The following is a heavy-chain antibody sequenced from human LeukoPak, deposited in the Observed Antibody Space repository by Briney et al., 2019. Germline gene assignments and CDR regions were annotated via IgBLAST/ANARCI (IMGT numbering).Heavy chain of an antibody. Sequence: ASVKVSCKASGYTFTGYYMHWVRQAPGQGLEWMGWINPNSGGTNYAQKFQGWVTMTRDTSTSTAYMELSRLRSDDTAVYYCARGAGAGTGNWFDPWGQGTLVTVSS. CDR1: GYTFTGYY. CDR3: ARGAGAGTGNWFDP. CDR2: INPNSGGT. J-gene: IGHJ5*02. D-gene: IGHD6-13*01. V-gene: IGHV1-2*04.